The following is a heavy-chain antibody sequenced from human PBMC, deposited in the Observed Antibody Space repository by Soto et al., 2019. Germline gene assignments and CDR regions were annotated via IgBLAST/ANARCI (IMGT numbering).Heavy chain of an antibody. CDR1: GGTFSSYA. V-gene: IGHV1-69*13. CDR3: ARGYSCSGGSCYSRLPFDT. CDR2: IIPIFGTA. J-gene: IGHJ5*02. Sequence: SSVKVSCKASGGTFSSYAISWVRQAPGQGLEWMGGIIPIFGTANYAQKFQGRVTITADESTSTAYMELSSLRSEDTAVYYCARGYSCSGGSCYSRLPFDTWGQGTLITVSS. D-gene: IGHD2-15*01.